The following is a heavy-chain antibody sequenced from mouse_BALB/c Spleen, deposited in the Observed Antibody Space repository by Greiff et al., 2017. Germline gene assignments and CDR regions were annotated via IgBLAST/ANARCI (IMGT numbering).Heavy chain of an antibody. D-gene: IGHD1-2*01. Sequence: EVQRVESGGGLVKPGGSLKLSCAASGFAFSSYDMSWVRQTPEKRLEWVAYISSGGGSTYYPDTVKGRFTISRDNAKNTLYLQMSSLKSEDTAMYYCARHENLYYGYGFAYWGQGTLVTVSA. V-gene: IGHV5-12-1*01. CDR3: ARHENLYYGYGFAY. CDR2: ISSGGGST. J-gene: IGHJ3*01. CDR1: GFAFSSYD.